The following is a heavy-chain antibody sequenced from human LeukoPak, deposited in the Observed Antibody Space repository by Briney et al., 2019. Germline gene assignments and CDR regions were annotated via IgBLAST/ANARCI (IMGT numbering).Heavy chain of an antibody. J-gene: IGHJ4*02. Sequence: GGSLRLSCAASGFTFDDYAMHWVRQAPGKGLEWVSLISGDGGSTYYADSVKGRFTISRDNSKNSLYLQMNSLRTEDTALYYCAKDIIIEGYLRFDYWGQGTLVTVSS. CDR1: GFTFDDYA. V-gene: IGHV3-43*02. CDR2: ISGDGGST. CDR3: AKDIIIEGYLRFDY. D-gene: IGHD1-26*01.